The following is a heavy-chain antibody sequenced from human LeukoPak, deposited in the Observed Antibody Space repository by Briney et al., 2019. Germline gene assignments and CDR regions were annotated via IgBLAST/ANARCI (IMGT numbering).Heavy chain of an antibody. Sequence: SVKVSRKASGGTFSSYAISWVRQAPGQGLEWMGRIIPILGIANYAQKFQGRVTITADKSTSTAYMELSSLRSEDTAVYYCARPTVTGTTDYWGQGTLVTVSS. CDR1: GGTFSSYA. CDR3: ARPTVTGTTDY. J-gene: IGHJ4*02. CDR2: IIPILGIA. V-gene: IGHV1-69*04. D-gene: IGHD1-7*01.